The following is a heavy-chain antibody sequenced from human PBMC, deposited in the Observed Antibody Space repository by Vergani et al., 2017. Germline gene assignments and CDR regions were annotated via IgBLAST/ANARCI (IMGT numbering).Heavy chain of an antibody. CDR1: GYTFTGYY. J-gene: IGHJ5*02. V-gene: IGHV1-2*02. Sequence: QVQLVQSGAEVKKPGASVKVSCKASGYTFTGYYMHWVRQAPGQGLEWMGWINPNSGGTNYAQKFQGRVTMTRDTSISTAYMELSRLRSDDTAVYYCARANYYGSGRPRNNWFDPWGQGTLVTVSS. CDR2: INPNSGGT. D-gene: IGHD3-10*01. CDR3: ARANYYGSGRPRNNWFDP.